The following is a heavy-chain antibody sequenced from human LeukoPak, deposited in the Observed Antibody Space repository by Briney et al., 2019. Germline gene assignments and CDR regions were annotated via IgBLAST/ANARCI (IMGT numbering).Heavy chain of an antibody. CDR2: ISSSSSYI. CDR3: ARGPLNYYDSSGYYQLTY. Sequence: GGSLRLSCAASGFTFSSYSMNWVRQAPGKGLEWVSSISSSSSYIYYADSVKGRFTISRDNAKNSLYLQMNSLRAEDTAVYYCARGPLNYYDSSGYYQLTYWGQGTLVTVSS. CDR1: GFTFSSYS. D-gene: IGHD3-22*01. J-gene: IGHJ4*02. V-gene: IGHV3-21*01.